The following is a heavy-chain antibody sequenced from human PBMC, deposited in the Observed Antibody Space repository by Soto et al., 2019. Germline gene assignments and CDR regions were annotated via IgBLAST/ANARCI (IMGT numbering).Heavy chain of an antibody. Sequence: EVQLVESGGGLGQPGGSLRLSCAASGFTFSSYSMNWVRQAPGKGLEWVSYISSSSSTIYYADSVKGRFTISRDNAKTSLYLQVNSLRAEDTAVYYCARDRGADFDYWGQGTLVTVSS. D-gene: IGHD3-10*01. CDR2: ISSSSSTI. CDR3: ARDRGADFDY. CDR1: GFTFSSYS. V-gene: IGHV3-48*01. J-gene: IGHJ4*02.